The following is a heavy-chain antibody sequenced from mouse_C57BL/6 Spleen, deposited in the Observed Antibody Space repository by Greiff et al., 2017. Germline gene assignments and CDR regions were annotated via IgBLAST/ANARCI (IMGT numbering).Heavy chain of an antibody. CDR3: ARGSSAIWYFDV. D-gene: IGHD1-1*01. CDR2: IYPGSGST. CDR1: GYTFTSYW. Sequence: QVQLQQPGAELVKPGASVKMSCKASGYTFTSYWITWVKQRPGQGLEWIGDIYPGSGSTNYNEKFKSKATLTVDTSSSTAYMQLSSLTSEDSAVYYCARGSSAIWYFDVWGTGTTVTVSS. V-gene: IGHV1-55*01. J-gene: IGHJ1*03.